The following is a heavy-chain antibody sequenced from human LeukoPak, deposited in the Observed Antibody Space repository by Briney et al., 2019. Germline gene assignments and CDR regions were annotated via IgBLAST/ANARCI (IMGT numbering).Heavy chain of an antibody. CDR1: GGSISSYY. J-gene: IGHJ6*02. V-gene: IGHV4-59*01. D-gene: IGHD3-9*01. CDR3: ARTGPHYYYGMDV. Sequence: SETLSLTCTVSGGSISSYYWSWIRQPPGKGLEWIGYIYYRGSTNYNPSLKSRVTISVDTSKNQFSLKLSSVTAADTAVYYCARTGPHYYYGMDVWAKGPRSPSP. CDR2: IYYRGST.